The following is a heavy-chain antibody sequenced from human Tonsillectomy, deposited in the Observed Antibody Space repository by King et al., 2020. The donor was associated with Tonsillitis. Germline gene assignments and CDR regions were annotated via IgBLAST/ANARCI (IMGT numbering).Heavy chain of an antibody. Sequence: VQLVESGGGLVQPGGSLRLSCAASGFTFSSYVMRWVRQAPGKGLEWVSAISGSGVSTYYADSVKGRFTISRDNSKNTLYLQMNSLRAEDTAVYYCAKAFDCSSTSCYTSGVFDYWGQGTLVTVSS. D-gene: IGHD2-2*02. J-gene: IGHJ4*02. CDR2: ISGSGVST. V-gene: IGHV3-23*04. CDR3: AKAFDCSSTSCYTSGVFDY. CDR1: GFTFSSYV.